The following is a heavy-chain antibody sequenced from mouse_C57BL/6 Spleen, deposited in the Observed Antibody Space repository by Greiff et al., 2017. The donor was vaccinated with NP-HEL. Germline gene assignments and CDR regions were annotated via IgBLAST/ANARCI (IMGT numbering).Heavy chain of an antibody. V-gene: IGHV2-6-1*01. D-gene: IGHD4-1*01. Sequence: VKLLQSGPGLVAPSQTLSITCTVSGFSLTSYGVHWVRQPPGQGLEWLVVIWSDGSTTYHSALNSRLSISKDNSKSHVFIKNDSLQTDDTSMYYCARQPNWEWYFDVWGTGTTVTVSS. CDR3: ARQPNWEWYFDV. J-gene: IGHJ1*03. CDR2: IWSDGST. CDR1: GFSLTSYG.